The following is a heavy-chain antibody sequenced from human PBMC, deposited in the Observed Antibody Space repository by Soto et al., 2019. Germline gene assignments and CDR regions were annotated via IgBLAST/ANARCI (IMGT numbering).Heavy chain of an antibody. D-gene: IGHD6-13*01. CDR2: FDPEDGAT. J-gene: IGHJ5*02. CDR3: ATWRSWYPRGGSWFDP. CDR1: GYTLTELS. Sequence: GASVKVSCKVSGYTLTELSMHWVRQAPGKGLEWMGGFDPEDGATIYAQKFQGRVTMTEDTSTDTAYMELSSLRSEDTAVYYCATWRSWYPRGGSWFDPWGQGTLVTVSS. V-gene: IGHV1-24*01.